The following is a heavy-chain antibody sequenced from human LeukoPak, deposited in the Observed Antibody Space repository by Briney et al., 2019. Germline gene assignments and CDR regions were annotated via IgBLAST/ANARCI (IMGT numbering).Heavy chain of an antibody. CDR1: GLSFEHYF. J-gene: IGHJ4*02. V-gene: IGHV4-59*08. Sequence: SETLSLTCTVSGLSFEHYFWSWIRQPPGKGLEWVGYVYYSGSTDYSPSLESRLTISADTSKNQFSLRLRSVTAADTAVYYCASHRRSHGSEYWGQGTLVTVSS. CDR2: VYYSGST. D-gene: IGHD3-10*01. CDR3: ASHRRSHGSEY.